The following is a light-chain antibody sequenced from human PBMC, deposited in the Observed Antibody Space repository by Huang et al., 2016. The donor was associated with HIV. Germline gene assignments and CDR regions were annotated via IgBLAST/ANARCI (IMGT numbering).Light chain of an antibody. J-gene: IGKJ1*01. CDR2: GAS. CDR3: QQYNNWPRT. CDR1: QSVNSNF. V-gene: IGKV3-20*01. Sequence: EIVLTQSPGSLSLSPGERATLSCRSSQSVNSNFLAWYQQKPGRAPRLLIYGASSRATGIAERFSGSGSGTDFTLTISRLEPEDFAVYYCQQYNNWPRTFGQGTKVEIK.